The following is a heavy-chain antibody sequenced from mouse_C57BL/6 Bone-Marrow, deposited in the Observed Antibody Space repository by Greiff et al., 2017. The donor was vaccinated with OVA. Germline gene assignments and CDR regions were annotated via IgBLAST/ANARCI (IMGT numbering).Heavy chain of an antibody. CDR1: GYSFTGYY. V-gene: IGHV1-42*01. CDR2: INPSTGGT. J-gene: IGHJ1*03. D-gene: IGHD1-1*01. Sequence: EVQLQQSGPELVKPGASVKISCKASGYSFTGYYMNWVKQSPETSLEWIGEINPSTGGTTYNQKFKAKATLTVDKSSSTAYMQLKSLTSEDSAVYYCARCYYGSSYDWYFDVWGTGTTVTVSS. CDR3: ARCYYGSSYDWYFDV.